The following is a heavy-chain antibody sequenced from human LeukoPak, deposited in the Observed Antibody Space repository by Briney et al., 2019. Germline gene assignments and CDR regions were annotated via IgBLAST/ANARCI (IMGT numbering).Heavy chain of an antibody. CDR1: GFTFSSYG. V-gene: IGHV3-21*05. J-gene: IGHJ4*02. D-gene: IGHD4-17*01. Sequence: GGSLRLSCEGSGFTFSSYGMNWVRQAPGKGLEWVSFISRRSDDINYADFVKGRFTISRDNAKNSLDLQMNSLRVDDTAVYYCARGATYGEGDYWGQGTLVTVSS. CDR2: ISRRSDDI. CDR3: ARGATYGEGDY.